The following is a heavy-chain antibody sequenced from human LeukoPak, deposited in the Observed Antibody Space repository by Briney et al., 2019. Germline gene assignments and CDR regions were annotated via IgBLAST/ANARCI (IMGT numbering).Heavy chain of an antibody. D-gene: IGHD3-22*01. CDR2: INPSGST. V-gene: IGHV4-34*01. CDR1: GGSFSGYH. Sequence: PSETLSLTCAVYGGSFSGYHWTWIRESPGKGLEWIGDINPSGSTYYNPSLKRRLTISVDTSTNQFSLKLRSVTPADTAVYYCARGRHDITMIVVVMTSVSYYLDVWGKGTTVTVS. CDR3: ARGRHDITMIVVVMTSVSYYLDV. J-gene: IGHJ6*03.